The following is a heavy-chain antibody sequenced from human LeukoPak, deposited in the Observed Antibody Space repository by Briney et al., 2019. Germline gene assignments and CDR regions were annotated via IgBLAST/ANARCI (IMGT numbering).Heavy chain of an antibody. J-gene: IGHJ3*02. Sequence: SETLSLTCAVYGGSFSGYYWSWIRQPPGKGLEWIGEINHSGSTNYNPSLKSRVTISVDTSKNQFSLKLSSVTAADTAVYYCASRVRCSSTSCYSDDAFDIWGQGTMVTVSS. D-gene: IGHD2-2*01. V-gene: IGHV4-34*01. CDR1: GGSFSGYY. CDR2: INHSGST. CDR3: ASRVRCSSTSCYSDDAFDI.